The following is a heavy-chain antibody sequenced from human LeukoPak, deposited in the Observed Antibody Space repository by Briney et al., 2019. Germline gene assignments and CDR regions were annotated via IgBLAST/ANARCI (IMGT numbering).Heavy chain of an antibody. CDR3: ARVIDGDFDY. D-gene: IGHD4-17*01. CDR1: GGSISSYY. V-gene: IGHV4-59*01. J-gene: IGHJ4*02. Sequence: SETLSLTCTVSGGSISSYYWSWIRQPPGKGLEWIGYIYYSGSTNYNPSLKCRVTISVDTSKNQFSLKLSSVTAADTAVYYCARVIDGDFDYWGQGTLVTVSS. CDR2: IYYSGST.